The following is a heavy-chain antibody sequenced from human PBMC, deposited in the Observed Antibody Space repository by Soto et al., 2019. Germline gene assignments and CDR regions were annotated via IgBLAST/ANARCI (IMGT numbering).Heavy chain of an antibody. J-gene: IGHJ6*02. CDR3: AARSLGYYYYGMDV. CDR1: GFTFTSSA. D-gene: IGHD2-15*01. V-gene: IGHV1-58*01. CDR2: IVVGSGNT. Sequence: ASVKVSCKASGFTFTSSAVQWVRQARGQRLEWIGWIVVGSGNTNYAQKFQERVTITRDMSTSTAYMELSSLRSEDTAVYYCAARSLGYYYYGMDVWGQGTTVTVSS.